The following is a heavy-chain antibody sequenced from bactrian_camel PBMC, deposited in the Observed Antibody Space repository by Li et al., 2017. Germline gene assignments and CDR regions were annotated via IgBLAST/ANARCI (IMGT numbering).Heavy chain of an antibody. D-gene: IGHD6*01. CDR3: AAAGGSWYPWGY. J-gene: IGHJ6*01. V-gene: IGHV3S40*01. CDR1: GFTFSSYH. CDR2: IDGDSILT. Sequence: VQLVESGGGLVQFGGSLRLSCAASGFTFSSYHMSWVRQAPGKGLEWVSHIDGDSILTYYADSVKGRFTISRDNAKNTLYLQMNSPKTEDTAVYYCAAAGGSWYPWGYWGQGTQVTVS.